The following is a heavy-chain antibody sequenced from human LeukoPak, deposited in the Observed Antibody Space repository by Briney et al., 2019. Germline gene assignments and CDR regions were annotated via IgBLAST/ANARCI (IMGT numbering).Heavy chain of an antibody. D-gene: IGHD6-19*01. V-gene: IGHV4-61*01. CDR3: ARGGWYYFY. CDR2: IYYSGST. Sequence: PSETLSLTCTVSGGSVSSDNYYWSWIRRPPGKGLEWIGYIYYSGSTNYNPSLKSRVTISVDTSKNQFSLKLSSVTAADTAVYYCARGGWYYFYWGQGTLVTVSS. CDR1: GGSVSSDNYY. J-gene: IGHJ4*02.